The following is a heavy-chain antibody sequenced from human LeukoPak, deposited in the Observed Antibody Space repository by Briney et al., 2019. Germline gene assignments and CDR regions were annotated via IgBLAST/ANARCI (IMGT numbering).Heavy chain of an antibody. J-gene: IGHJ4*02. CDR2: IKQDGSEK. Sequence: GGSLRLSCAASGFTFSSYWMSWVRQAPGKGLEWVANIKQDGSEKYYVDSVKGRFTISRDNAKNSLYLQMNSLRAEDTAVYYCARDRSSYDFWSGYPYYFDYWGQGTLVTVSS. V-gene: IGHV3-7*03. CDR3: ARDRSSYDFWSGYPYYFDY. CDR1: GFTFSSYW. D-gene: IGHD3-3*01.